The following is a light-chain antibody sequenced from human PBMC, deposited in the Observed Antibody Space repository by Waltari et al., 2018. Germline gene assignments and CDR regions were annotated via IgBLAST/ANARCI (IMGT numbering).Light chain of an antibody. CDR2: GAS. Sequence: EIVMTQSLATLSVSPGERVTLSCRASQSVNSNLAWYQQKPGQAPRLLIYGASTRATGIPARFSGSGSGTEFTLTISSLQSEDFAVYYCQQYSNWPPWTFGQGTKVEIK. V-gene: IGKV3-15*01. J-gene: IGKJ1*01. CDR1: QSVNSN. CDR3: QQYSNWPPWT.